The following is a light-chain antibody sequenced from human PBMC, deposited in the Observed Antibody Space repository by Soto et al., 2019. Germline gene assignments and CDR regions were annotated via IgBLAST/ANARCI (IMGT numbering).Light chain of an antibody. CDR2: KAS. J-gene: IGKJ1*01. Sequence: DIQMTQSPSTLSASVGDRVTITCRASQSISSWLAWYQQKPGKAPKVLIYKASSLESGVPSRFSGSGSGTEFTLTINSLQPDDFATYHCQQYSGYPWTFGQGTKVEIK. V-gene: IGKV1-5*03. CDR1: QSISSW. CDR3: QQYSGYPWT.